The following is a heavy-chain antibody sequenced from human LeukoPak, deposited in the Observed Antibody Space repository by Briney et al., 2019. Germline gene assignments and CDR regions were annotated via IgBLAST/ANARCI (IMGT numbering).Heavy chain of an antibody. CDR3: AKTPWVRSYYYYGMDV. D-gene: IGHD1-1*01. Sequence: SVKVSCKASGGTFSSYAISWVRQAPGQGLEWMGRIIPILGIANYAQKFQGRVTITADKSTSTAYMELSSLRSEDTAVYYCAKTPWVRSYYYYGMDVWGQGTTVTVSS. V-gene: IGHV1-69*04. CDR2: IIPILGIA. J-gene: IGHJ6*02. CDR1: GGTFSSYA.